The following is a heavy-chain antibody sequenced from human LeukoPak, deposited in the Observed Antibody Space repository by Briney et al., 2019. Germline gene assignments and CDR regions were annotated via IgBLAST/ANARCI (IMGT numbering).Heavy chain of an antibody. CDR1: GFTFDDYA. D-gene: IGHD6-19*01. V-gene: IGHV3-9*01. CDR3: AKDMGANIAVAGGGYFDY. CDR2: ISWNSGSI. Sequence: PGRSLRLSCAASGFTFDDYAMHWVRQAPGKGLEWVSGISWNSGSIGYADSVKGRFTISRDNAKNSLYLQMNSLRAEDTALYYCAKDMGANIAVAGGGYFDYWGQGTLVTVSS. J-gene: IGHJ4*02.